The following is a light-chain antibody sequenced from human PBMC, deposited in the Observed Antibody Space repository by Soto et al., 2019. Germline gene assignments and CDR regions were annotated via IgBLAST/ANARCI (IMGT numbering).Light chain of an antibody. CDR1: QGISSY. V-gene: IGKV1-8*01. J-gene: IGKJ3*01. Sequence: AIRMTQSPSPFSASTGDRVTITCRASQGISSYLACYQQKPEKAPKLLIYAASTLQSGVPSRFSGSGSGTDFTLTISCLQSEDFATYYCQQYDSYPLTFGLGTKVDIK. CDR2: AAS. CDR3: QQYDSYPLT.